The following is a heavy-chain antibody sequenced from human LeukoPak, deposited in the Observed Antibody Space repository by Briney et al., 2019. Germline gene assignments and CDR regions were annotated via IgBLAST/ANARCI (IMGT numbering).Heavy chain of an antibody. CDR3: AKHSSSWYRPIDY. Sequence: GGSLRLSCAASGFTFSSYALSWVGQAQGKGREGFSAISGSGGSTSYADSVEGRFTISRDNSKNTLYLQMNSLRAEDTAVYYCAKHSSSWYRPIDYWGQGTLVTVSS. CDR2: ISGSGGST. J-gene: IGHJ4*02. CDR1: GFTFSSYA. V-gene: IGHV3-23*01. D-gene: IGHD6-13*01.